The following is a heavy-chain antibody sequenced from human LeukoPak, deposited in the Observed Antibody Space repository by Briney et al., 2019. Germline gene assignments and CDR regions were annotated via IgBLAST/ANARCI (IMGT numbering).Heavy chain of an antibody. J-gene: IGHJ4*02. CDR1: GFTFSGYS. CDR3: ARGRQLWFGEYPSGFDY. CDR2: ISSSPYI. D-gene: IGHD3-10*01. V-gene: IGHV3-21*01. Sequence: GGSLRLSCAASGFTFSGYSMNWVRHAPGKGLEWVSYISSSPYIFYADSVKGRFTISRAHAKNSLYLQMNSLRAEHTAVYYCARGRQLWFGEYPSGFDYWGQGTLVTVSS.